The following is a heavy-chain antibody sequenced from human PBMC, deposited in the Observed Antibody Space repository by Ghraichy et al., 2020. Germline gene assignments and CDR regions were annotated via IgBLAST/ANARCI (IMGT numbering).Heavy chain of an antibody. CDR1: GFTFSSYW. V-gene: IGHV3-74*01. CDR2: INSDGSST. J-gene: IGHJ6*02. D-gene: IGHD1-26*01. Sequence: LSLTCAASGFTFSSYWMHWVRQAPGKGLVWVSRINSDGSSTSYADSVKGRFTISRDNAKNTLYLQMNSLRAEDTAVYYCARDNLYGRAISSRYYYYYYGMDVWGQGTTVTVSS. CDR3: ARDNLYGRAISSRYYYYYYGMDV.